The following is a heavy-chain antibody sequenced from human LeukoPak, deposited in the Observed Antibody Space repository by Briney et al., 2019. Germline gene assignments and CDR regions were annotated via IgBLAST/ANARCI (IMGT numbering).Heavy chain of an antibody. Sequence: GGSLRLSCAASGFTFSSYAMHWVRQAPGKGLEWVAVISYDGSNKYYADSVKGRFTISRDNSKNSLYLQMNSLRAEDTAVYYCARGGYSGPKGGDWFDPWGQGTLVTVSS. V-gene: IGHV3-30-3*01. D-gene: IGHD5-12*01. J-gene: IGHJ5*02. CDR3: ARGGYSGPKGGDWFDP. CDR1: GFTFSSYA. CDR2: ISYDGSNK.